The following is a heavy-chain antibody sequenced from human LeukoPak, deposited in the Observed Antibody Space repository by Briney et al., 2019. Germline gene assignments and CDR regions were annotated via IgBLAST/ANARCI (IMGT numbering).Heavy chain of an antibody. V-gene: IGHV4-59*08. Sequence: SETLSLTCTVSGGSISSYYWSWIRQPPGKGLEWIGYIHYSGSSNYNPALKSRVTISVDTSKNQFSLKLSSVTAADTAVYYCARPGVGSGRYGAFDIWGRGTMVTVSS. CDR2: IHYSGSS. CDR1: GGSISSYY. CDR3: ARPGVGSGRYGAFDI. D-gene: IGHD5-18*01. J-gene: IGHJ3*02.